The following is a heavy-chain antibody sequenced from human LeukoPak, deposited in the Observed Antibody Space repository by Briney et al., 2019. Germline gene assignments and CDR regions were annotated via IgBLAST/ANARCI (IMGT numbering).Heavy chain of an antibody. CDR2: ISGSGGST. D-gene: IGHD6-13*01. V-gene: IGHV3-23*01. CDR1: GFTFSSYA. J-gene: IGHJ4*02. Sequence: GGSLRLSCAASGFTFSSYAMSWVRQAPGKGLEWVSAISGSGGSTYYADSVKGRFTISRDNSKNTLYLQMNSLRAEDTAVYYCAKDRSLPIAAAVFDYWGQGTLVTVSS. CDR3: AKDRSLPIAAAVFDY.